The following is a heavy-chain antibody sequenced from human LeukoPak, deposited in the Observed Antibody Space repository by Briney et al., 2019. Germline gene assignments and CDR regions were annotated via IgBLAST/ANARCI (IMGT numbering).Heavy chain of an antibody. Sequence: GGSLRLSCAASGFTFSSYWMSWVRRAPGKGLEWVAKIKQDGSEKHYVDSVKGRFTISRDNAKNSLYLQLNSLRAEDTAVYYCAREGITAAADYWGQGTLVTVSS. CDR2: IKQDGSEK. CDR3: AREGITAAADY. V-gene: IGHV3-7*01. J-gene: IGHJ4*02. CDR1: GFTFSSYW. D-gene: IGHD6-13*01.